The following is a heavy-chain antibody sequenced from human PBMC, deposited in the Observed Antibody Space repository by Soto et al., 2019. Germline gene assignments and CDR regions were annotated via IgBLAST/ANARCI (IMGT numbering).Heavy chain of an antibody. V-gene: IGHV4-61*01. J-gene: IGHJ6*02. D-gene: IGHD5-18*01. CDR2: IYYSGST. CDR1: GGSVSSGSYY. Sequence: QVQLQESGPGLVKPSETLSLTCTVSGGSVSSGSYYWSWIRQPPGKGLEWIGYIYYSGSTNYNPSLKSRVTISVDTSKNQFSLKLSSVTAADTAVYYCARDDTAMVTYYYGMDVWGQGTTVTVSS. CDR3: ARDDTAMVTYYYGMDV.